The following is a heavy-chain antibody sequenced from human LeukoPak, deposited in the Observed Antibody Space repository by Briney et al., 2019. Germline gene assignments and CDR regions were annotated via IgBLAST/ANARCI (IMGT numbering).Heavy chain of an antibody. CDR3: TTDLVTMIVDGDAFDI. J-gene: IGHJ3*02. Sequence: GGSLRLSCAASGFTFSNAWMSWVRQAPGKGLECVGRIKSKTDGGTTDYAAPVKGRFTISRDDSKNTLYLQMNSLKTEDTAVYYCTTDLVTMIVDGDAFDIWGQGTMVTVSS. CDR2: IKSKTDGGTT. CDR1: GFTFSNAW. D-gene: IGHD3-22*01. V-gene: IGHV3-15*01.